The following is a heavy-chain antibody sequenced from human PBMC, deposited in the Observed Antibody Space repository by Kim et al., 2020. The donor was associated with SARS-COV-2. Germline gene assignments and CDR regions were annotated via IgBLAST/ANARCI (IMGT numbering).Heavy chain of an antibody. CDR3: TRDRFGLRGDFDY. CDR2: TYYRSKWYY. CDR1: GDSVSSDSAA. D-gene: IGHD4-17*01. J-gene: IGHJ4*02. Sequence: SQTLSLTCAISGDSVSSDSAAWHWIRQSPSRGLEWLGRTYYRSKWYYDYAVSVKSRITINPDTSKNQFSLQLHSVTPGDTAVYYCTRDRFGLRGDFDYWGQATLVTVSS. V-gene: IGHV6-1*01.